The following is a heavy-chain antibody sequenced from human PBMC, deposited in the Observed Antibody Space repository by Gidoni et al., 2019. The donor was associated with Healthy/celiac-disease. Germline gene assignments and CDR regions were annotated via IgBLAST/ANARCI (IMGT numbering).Heavy chain of an antibody. CDR1: GFTFSSYG. CDR3: ARDPKSGESSWGVDY. V-gene: IGHV3-33*01. J-gene: IGHJ4*02. CDR2: IWYDGSNK. D-gene: IGHD6-13*01. Sequence: QVQLVESGGGVVQPGRSLRLSCAASGFTFSSYGMHWVRQAPGKGLEWVAVIWYDGSNKYYADSVKGRFTISRDNSKNTLYLQMNSLRAEDTAVYYCARDPKSGESSWGVDYWGQGTLVTVSS.